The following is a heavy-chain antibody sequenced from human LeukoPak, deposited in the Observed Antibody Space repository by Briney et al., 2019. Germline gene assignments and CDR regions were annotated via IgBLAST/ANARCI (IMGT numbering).Heavy chain of an antibody. Sequence: QSGGSLRLSCAASGFTFSNAWMSWVRQAPGKGLEWVAFIRHDGSYKYYADSVKGRFTISRDNSGNTLNLQMNSLRAEDTAVHYCAKGGSSWYPDYWGQGTLVTVSS. CDR3: AKGGSSWYPDY. CDR1: GFTFSNAW. CDR2: IRHDGSYK. J-gene: IGHJ4*02. V-gene: IGHV3-30*02. D-gene: IGHD6-13*01.